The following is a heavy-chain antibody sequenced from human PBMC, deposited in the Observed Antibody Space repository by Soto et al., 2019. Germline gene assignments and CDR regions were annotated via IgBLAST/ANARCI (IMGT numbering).Heavy chain of an antibody. V-gene: IGHV1-18*01. CDR2: ISAYNGNT. Sequence: QVQLVQSGAEVKKPGASVKVSCKASGYTFTSYGISWVRQAPGQGLEWMGWISAYNGNTNYAQKLQGRVTMTTDTSTSTAYMELRSLRSDDTAVYYCASPLYSSSSGVFSTQDYYGMDVWGQGTTVTVSS. CDR3: ASPLYSSSSGVFSTQDYYGMDV. D-gene: IGHD6-6*01. CDR1: GYTFTSYG. J-gene: IGHJ6*02.